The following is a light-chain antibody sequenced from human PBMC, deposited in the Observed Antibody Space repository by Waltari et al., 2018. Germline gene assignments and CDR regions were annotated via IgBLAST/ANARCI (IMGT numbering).Light chain of an antibody. CDR1: SGHSSYA. Sequence: QPELTQSPSASASLGASVKLTCILSSGHSSYAIAWHQQQQQKGPRYLMKLNSDGSHNKGDGIPDRFSGSSSGAESYLTISSLQSEDEADYYCQTWGTGTHVVFGGGTKLTVL. CDR3: QTWGTGTHVV. CDR2: LNSDGSH. J-gene: IGLJ2*01. V-gene: IGLV4-69*01.